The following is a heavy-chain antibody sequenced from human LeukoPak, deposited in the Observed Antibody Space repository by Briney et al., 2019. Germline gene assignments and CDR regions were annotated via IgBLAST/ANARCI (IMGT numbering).Heavy chain of an antibody. D-gene: IGHD3-3*01. V-gene: IGHV3-20*04. J-gene: IGHJ6*03. Sequence: GGSLRLSCAASGFTFDDYGMSWVRQAPGKGLEWVSGINWNGGSTGYADSVKGRFTTSRDNAKNSLYLQMNSLRAEDTALYYCARDTSYYDFWSGYLRYMDVWGKGTTVTVSS. CDR2: INWNGGST. CDR1: GFTFDDYG. CDR3: ARDTSYYDFWSGYLRYMDV.